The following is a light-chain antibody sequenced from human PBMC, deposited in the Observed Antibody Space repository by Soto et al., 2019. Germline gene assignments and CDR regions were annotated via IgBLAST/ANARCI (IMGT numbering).Light chain of an antibody. CDR3: SPYTSSSIL. V-gene: IGLV2-14*01. CDR2: DVS. Sequence: QSVLTQPASVSGSPGQSITISCTGTSSDVGGYNYVSWYQQHPGKAPKLMIYDVSNRPSGVSNRFSGSKSGNTASLTISGLQAEDEADYYCSPYTSSSILFGGGTKLTVL. J-gene: IGLJ2*01. CDR1: SSDVGGYNY.